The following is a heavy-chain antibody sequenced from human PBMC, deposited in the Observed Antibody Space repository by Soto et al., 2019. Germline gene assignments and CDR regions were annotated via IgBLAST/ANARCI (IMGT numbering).Heavy chain of an antibody. CDR3: AKHVGLSYSYYMDV. J-gene: IGHJ6*03. Sequence: EVQLLESGGGLVQPGGSLRLSCAASGFTFSNYAMTWVRQAPGKGLEWVSVIRGSGDVTYYADSVQGRFAISRDNSKNTLYLQMTSLRDEDTAIYYCAKHVGLSYSYYMDVWGKGTTVTVSS. CDR2: IRGSGDVT. D-gene: IGHD2-15*01. V-gene: IGHV3-23*01. CDR1: GFTFSNYA.